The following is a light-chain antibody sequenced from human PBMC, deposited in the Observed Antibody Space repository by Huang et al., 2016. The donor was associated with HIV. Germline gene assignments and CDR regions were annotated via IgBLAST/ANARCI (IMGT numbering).Light chain of an antibody. CDR1: QSISSY. J-gene: IGKJ1*01. CDR2: GAS. CDR3: QQSYNTPWT. Sequence: DIQMTQSPSSLSASVGDRVTITCRASQSISSYLSRYQQKPGKAPKLLIYGASILQSGVPSRFSGSGSRTDFTLTISSVQPEDLATYYCQQSYNTPWTFGQGTKVEIK. V-gene: IGKV1-39*01.